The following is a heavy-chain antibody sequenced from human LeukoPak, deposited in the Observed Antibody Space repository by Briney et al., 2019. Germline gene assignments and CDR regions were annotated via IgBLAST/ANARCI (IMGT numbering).Heavy chain of an antibody. Sequence: PGGSLRLSCAASGFTFSNAWMSWVRQAPGKGLEWVGCIKSKTDGGTTDYAAPVKGRFTISRDDSKNTLYLQMNSLKTEDTAVYYCTTDGEYCSGGSCYGGAFDIWGQGTMVTVSS. CDR1: GFTFSNAW. CDR2: IKSKTDGGTT. J-gene: IGHJ3*02. V-gene: IGHV3-15*01. D-gene: IGHD2-15*01. CDR3: TTDGEYCSGGSCYGGAFDI.